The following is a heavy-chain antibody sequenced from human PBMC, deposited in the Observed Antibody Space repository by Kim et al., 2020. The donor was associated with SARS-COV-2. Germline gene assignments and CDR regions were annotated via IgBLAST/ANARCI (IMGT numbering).Heavy chain of an antibody. J-gene: IGHJ3*02. CDR3: ARDSVPIRVAGRAGVFDM. V-gene: IGHV3-30*03. CDR2: ISYDGTYD. D-gene: IGHD2-21*01. CDR1: GFTFSNYA. Sequence: GGSLRLSCATSGFTFSNYAIHWVRQAPGQGLEWVAVISYDGTYDVYAESFKVRFTISKDNSKNTVYLQMDSLGTDDTAIYYCARDSVPIRVAGRAGVFDMWGQGTLVTVSS.